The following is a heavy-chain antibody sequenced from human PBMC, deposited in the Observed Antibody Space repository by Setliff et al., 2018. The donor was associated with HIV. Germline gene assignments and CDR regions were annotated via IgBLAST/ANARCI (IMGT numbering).Heavy chain of an antibody. CDR1: GFTFSSSA. CDR2: ISGSGGST. Sequence: GGSLRLSCAASGFTFSSSAMSWVRQAPGKGLEWISSISGSGGSTYYAHSVKDRFTISRDNAKNSLDLQMNSLRAEDTAVYFCARSESSGYSLPYTRFDAWGQGALVTVSS. D-gene: IGHD3-22*01. V-gene: IGHV3-23*01. CDR3: ARSESSGYSLPYTRFDA. J-gene: IGHJ5*02.